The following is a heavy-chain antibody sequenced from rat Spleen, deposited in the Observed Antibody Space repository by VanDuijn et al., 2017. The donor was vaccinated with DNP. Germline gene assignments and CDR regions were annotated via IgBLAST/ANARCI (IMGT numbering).Heavy chain of an antibody. Sequence: EVQLVESGGGLVQPGRSLKLSCAASGFTFSSFAMAWVRQAPKKGLEWVATITSGGSNTYYPDSVKGRFTISRDNAKSTLYLQMDSLRSEDTATYYCAKDFNWFAYWGQGTLVTV. CDR1: GFTFSSFA. J-gene: IGHJ3*01. V-gene: IGHV5-29*01. CDR3: AKDFNWFAY. CDR2: ITSGGSNT.